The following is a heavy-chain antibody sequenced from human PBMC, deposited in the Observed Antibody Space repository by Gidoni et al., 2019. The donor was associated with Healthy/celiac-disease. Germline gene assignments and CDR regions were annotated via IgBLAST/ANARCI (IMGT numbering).Heavy chain of an antibody. CDR3: ARVGDDSSSWYYYYYYGMEV. CDR2: ISSSSSYI. CDR1: GFTFSSYS. Sequence: EVQLVESGGGLVKPGGSLRLSCAASGFTFSSYSMNWVRQAPGKGLEWVSSISSSSSYIYYADSVKGRFTISRDNAKNSLYLKMNSLRAEDTAVYYCARVGDDSSSWYYYYYYGMEVWGQGTTVTVSS. J-gene: IGHJ6*02. D-gene: IGHD6-13*01. V-gene: IGHV3-21*01.